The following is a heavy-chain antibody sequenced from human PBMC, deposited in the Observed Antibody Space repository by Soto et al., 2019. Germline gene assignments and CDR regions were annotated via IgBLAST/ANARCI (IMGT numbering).Heavy chain of an antibody. J-gene: IGHJ6*02. D-gene: IGHD2-2*01. CDR2: IYSSGST. V-gene: IGHV4-39*01. CDR3: ARLYGYCIRNSCHGHYAMDV. CDR1: GGSISSSSYY. Sequence: PSETLSLTCTVSGGSISSSSYYWGWIRQPPGKGLEWIGSIYSSGSTYYNPSLKSRVTVSVDTSKNQFSLKVTSVTAADTAVYYCARLYGYCIRNSCHGHYAMDVWGQGTRVTVSS.